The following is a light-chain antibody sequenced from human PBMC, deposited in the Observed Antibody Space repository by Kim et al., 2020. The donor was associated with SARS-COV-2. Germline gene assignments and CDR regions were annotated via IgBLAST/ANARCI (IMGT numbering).Light chain of an antibody. Sequence: EIVLTQSPGTLSLSPGERATLSCRASQSISRGYLAWYQQKPGQSPRLLIYDAASRATRIPDRFSGSGSGTDFTLTISRLEPEDFAVYYCQQYDSSPRTFGQGTKVDIK. J-gene: IGKJ1*01. CDR2: DAA. CDR1: QSISRGY. CDR3: QQYDSSPRT. V-gene: IGKV3-20*01.